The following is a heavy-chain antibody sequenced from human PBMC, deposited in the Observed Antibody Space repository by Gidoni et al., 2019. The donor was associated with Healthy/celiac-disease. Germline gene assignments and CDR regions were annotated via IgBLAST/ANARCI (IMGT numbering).Heavy chain of an antibody. CDR3: AKANYYDSSGYYYPDY. J-gene: IGHJ4*02. CDR1: GFTFSSYG. D-gene: IGHD3-22*01. Sequence: QVQLVESGGGVVQPGRSLRLSCAASGFTFSSYGMHWVRQAPGKGLEWVAVISYDGSNKYYADSVKGRFTISRDKSKNTLYLQMNSLRAEDTAVYYCAKANYYDSSGYYYPDYWGQGTLVTVSS. CDR2: ISYDGSNK. V-gene: IGHV3-30*18.